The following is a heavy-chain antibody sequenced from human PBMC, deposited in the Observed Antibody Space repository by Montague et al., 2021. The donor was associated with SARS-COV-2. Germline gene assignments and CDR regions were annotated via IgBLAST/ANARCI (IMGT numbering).Heavy chain of an antibody. J-gene: IGHJ6*02. CDR3: ARGRVVGALAFYYYGMDV. Sequence: SETLSLTCSVSGGSISSHVWSWIRQPPGKGLEWIGEINHSGSTNYNPSLKSRVTISVDTSKNQFSLKLSSVTAADTAVYYCARGRVVGALAFYYYGMDVWGQGTTVTVSS. V-gene: IGHV4-34*01. CDR1: GGSISSHV. CDR2: INHSGST. D-gene: IGHD1-26*01.